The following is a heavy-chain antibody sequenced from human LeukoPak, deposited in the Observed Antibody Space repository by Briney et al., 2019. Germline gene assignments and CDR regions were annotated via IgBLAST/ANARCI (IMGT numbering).Heavy chain of an antibody. CDR3: TRGLVVLSATSWAFDI. CDR1: GYTFTSYD. J-gene: IGHJ3*02. V-gene: IGHV1-8*02. Sequence: ASVKVSCKASGYTFTSYDINWVRQATGQGLEWMGWMNPNSGNTGYAQKFQARVSMTRSTSISTAYMELSSLRSEDTAVYYCTRGLVVLSATSWAFDIWGHGTMVTVSS. D-gene: IGHD2-15*01. CDR2: MNPNSGNT.